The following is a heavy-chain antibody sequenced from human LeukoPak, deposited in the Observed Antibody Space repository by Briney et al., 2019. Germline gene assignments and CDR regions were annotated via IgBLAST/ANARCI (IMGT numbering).Heavy chain of an antibody. CDR1: GFIFSNYP. CDR3: GKYLQTTVGANDY. D-gene: IGHD1-26*01. Sequence: GGSLRLSCAASGFIFSNYPMNWVRQAPGKGLEWVSVISGSGGATFYGDSVQGRFTISRDNSRDTLYLQMNSLTAEDTAVYYCGKYLQTTVGANDYWGQGTLVAVSS. CDR2: ISGSGGAT. J-gene: IGHJ4*02. V-gene: IGHV3-23*01.